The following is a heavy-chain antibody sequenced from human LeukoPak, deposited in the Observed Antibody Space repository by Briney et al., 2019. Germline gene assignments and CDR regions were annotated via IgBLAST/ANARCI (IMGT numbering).Heavy chain of an antibody. J-gene: IGHJ5*02. CDR1: GYTFTSYD. Sequence: ASVKVSCKASGYTFTSYDINWVRQATGQGLEWMGWMNPNSGNTGYAQKFQGRVTMTRNTSISTAYMELSSLRSGDTAVYYCARSGVYDYVWGSYRPRRDWFDPWGQGTLVTVSS. CDR3: ARSGVYDYVWGSYRPRRDWFDP. D-gene: IGHD3-16*02. V-gene: IGHV1-8*01. CDR2: MNPNSGNT.